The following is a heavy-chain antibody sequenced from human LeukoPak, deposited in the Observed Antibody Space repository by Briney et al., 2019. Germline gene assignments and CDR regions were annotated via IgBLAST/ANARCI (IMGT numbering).Heavy chain of an antibody. D-gene: IGHD3-22*01. J-gene: IGHJ5*02. CDR2: IYYSGST. CDR1: GGSISSGGYY. V-gene: IGHV4-31*03. CDR3: ARGDSSGYGPLEGWFDP. Sequence: PSETLSLTCTVSGGSISSGGYYWSWIRQHPGKGLEWIVYIYYSGSTYYNPSLKSRVTISVDTSKNQFSLKLSSVTAADTAVYYCARGDSSGYGPLEGWFDPWGQGTLVTVSS.